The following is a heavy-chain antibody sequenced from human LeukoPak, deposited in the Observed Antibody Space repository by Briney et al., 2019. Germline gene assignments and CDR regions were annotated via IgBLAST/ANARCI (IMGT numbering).Heavy chain of an antibody. V-gene: IGHV4-38-2*02. CDR3: ASGSSGWYYFDY. D-gene: IGHD6-19*01. CDR2: IYHSGST. CDR1: GYSITISYY. Sequence: SETLSLTCTVSGYSITISYYWGWIRQSPGKGLEWIGSIYHSGSTYYNPSLKSRVTISVDKSQNQFSLTLSSVTAADTAVYYCASGSSGWYYFDYWGQGTLVTVSS. J-gene: IGHJ4*02.